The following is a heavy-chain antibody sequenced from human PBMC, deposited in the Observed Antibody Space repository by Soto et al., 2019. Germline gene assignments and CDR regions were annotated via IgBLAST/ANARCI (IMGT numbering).Heavy chain of an antibody. CDR2: ISGSGGST. V-gene: IGHV3-23*01. J-gene: IGHJ4*02. CDR1: GFTFSSYP. D-gene: IGHD6-13*01. Sequence: EVQLLESGGGLVQPGGSLRLSCAASGFTFSSYPMSWVRQAPGKGLEWVSAISGSGGSTYYADSVKGRFTISRDNSKNTLYLQMNSLRAEDTAVYYCAKVLGYSSRKVPTPGNYWGQGTLVTVSS. CDR3: AKVLGYSSRKVPTPGNY.